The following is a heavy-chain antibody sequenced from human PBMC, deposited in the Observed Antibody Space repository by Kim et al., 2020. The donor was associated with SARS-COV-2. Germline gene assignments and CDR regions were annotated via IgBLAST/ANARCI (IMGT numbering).Heavy chain of an antibody. V-gene: IGHV4-30-4*01. J-gene: IGHJ6*02. Sequence: SETLSLTCTVSGGSISSGDYYWSWIRQPPGKGLEWIGYIYYSGSTYYNPSLKSRVTISVDTSKNQFSLKLSSVTAAETAVYYCAREYFRVTIFGVVSRHGMDVWGQGTTVTVSS. CDR1: GGSISSGDYY. CDR2: IYYSGST. D-gene: IGHD3-3*01. CDR3: AREYFRVTIFGVVSRHGMDV.